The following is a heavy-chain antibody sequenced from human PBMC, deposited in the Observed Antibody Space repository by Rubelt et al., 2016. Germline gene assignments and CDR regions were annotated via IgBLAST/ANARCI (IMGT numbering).Heavy chain of an antibody. CDR2: IYYSGST. D-gene: IGHD2-21*02. Sequence: QVQLQESGPGLVKPSETLSLTCTVSVGYMSSYWWSWIRQPPGKGLEWIGSIYYSGSTHYNPSLKRRLTISVDRSKNQFSLNLMSVSAAVTAAYYRGRGSHCGGDCYPHYYHGLDVWGRGTTVTVSS. J-gene: IGHJ6*02. V-gene: IGHV4-59*12. CDR1: VGYMSSYW. CDR3: GRGSHCGGDCYPHYYHGLDV.